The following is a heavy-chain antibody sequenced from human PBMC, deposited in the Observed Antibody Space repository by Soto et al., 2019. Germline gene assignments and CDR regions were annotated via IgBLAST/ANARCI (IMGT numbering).Heavy chain of an antibody. CDR2: ISPYNGNT. CDR1: GYTFTNYG. Sequence: QVQLVQSGDEVKKPGASVKVSCKASGYTFTNYGISWVRQAPGQGLEWMGWISPYNGNTKYPQKLQGRVTMTTDTSTCKSYLELRSLRSADTAVYFCARDGDRCTSTRCSPWPDTHFDLWGRGTLVTVSS. CDR3: ARDGDRCTSTRCSPWPDTHFDL. J-gene: IGHJ2*01. D-gene: IGHD2-2*01. V-gene: IGHV1-18*01.